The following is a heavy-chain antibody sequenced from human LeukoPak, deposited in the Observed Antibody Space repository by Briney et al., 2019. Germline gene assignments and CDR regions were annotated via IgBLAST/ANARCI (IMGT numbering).Heavy chain of an antibody. CDR2: INHSGST. CDR1: GESFSDFY. J-gene: IGHJ4*02. V-gene: IGHV4-34*01. CDR3: ARIQQLVRGQPPAKDY. D-gene: IGHD6-13*01. Sequence: SETLSLTCAIYGESFSDFYWSWIRQPPGKGLEWIGEINHSGSTDYNPSLKSRVTMSVDTSKYQFSLKLSSVTAADTAMYYCARIQQLVRGQPPAKDYWGQGTLVTVSS.